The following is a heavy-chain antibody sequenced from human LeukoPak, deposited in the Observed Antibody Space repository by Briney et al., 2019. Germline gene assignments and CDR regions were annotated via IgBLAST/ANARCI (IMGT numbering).Heavy chain of an antibody. CDR3: ARDGNTCSSTSCYLANWFDP. V-gene: IGHV3-48*03. CDR1: GFTFSSYE. J-gene: IGHJ5*02. CDR2: ISSSGDAI. D-gene: IGHD2-2*01. Sequence: GGSLRLSCAASGFTFSSYEINWVRQAPGKGLEWVSYISSSGDAIYYADSVKGRFTISRDNSKSTLYLQMNSLRAEDTAVYYCARDGNTCSSTSCYLANWFDPWGQGTLVTVSS.